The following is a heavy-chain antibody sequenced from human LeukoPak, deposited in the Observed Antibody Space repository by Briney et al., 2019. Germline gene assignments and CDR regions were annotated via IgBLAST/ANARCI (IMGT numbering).Heavy chain of an antibody. CDR2: ISSSSSYI. CDR3: AKDVSMVRGFPYYFDY. CDR1: GFTFSSYS. Sequence: GGSLRLSCAASGFTFSSYSMNWVRQAPGKGLEWVSSISSSSSYIYYADSVKGRFTISRDNSKNTLYLQMNSLRAEDTAVYYCAKDVSMVRGFPYYFDYWGQGTLVTVSS. V-gene: IGHV3-21*01. J-gene: IGHJ4*02. D-gene: IGHD3-10*01.